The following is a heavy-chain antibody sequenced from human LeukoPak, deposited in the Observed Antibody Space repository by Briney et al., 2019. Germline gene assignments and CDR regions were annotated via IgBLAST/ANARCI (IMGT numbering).Heavy chain of an antibody. CDR1: GGSISRYY. CDR2: VHYSGST. CDR3: ARVAYGDYDDY. J-gene: IGHJ4*02. Sequence: SETLSLTCTVSGGSISRYYWSWIRQPPGKGLEWIGSVHYSGSTSYNPSLQSRVTMSVDTSKNQFSLKLTSVTATDTAVYYCARVAYGDYDDYWGQGTLVTVSS. V-gene: IGHV4-59*01. D-gene: IGHD4-17*01.